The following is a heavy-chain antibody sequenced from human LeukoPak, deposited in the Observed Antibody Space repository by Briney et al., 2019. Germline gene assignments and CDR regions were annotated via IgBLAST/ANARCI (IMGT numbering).Heavy chain of an antibody. CDR1: GYTLTSYG. J-gene: IGHJ6*02. CDR2: IRAFNGST. D-gene: IGHD2-2*01. V-gene: IGHV1-18*01. Sequence: ASVKVSCKASGYTLTSYGIIWVRQAPGQGLEWLGWIRAFNGSTNYAREVQGRVTMTTDTSTNTAYMDLRSLTSDDTAIYYCARRCSSSSCRSYGMDVWGQGTTVTVSS. CDR3: ARRCSSSSCRSYGMDV.